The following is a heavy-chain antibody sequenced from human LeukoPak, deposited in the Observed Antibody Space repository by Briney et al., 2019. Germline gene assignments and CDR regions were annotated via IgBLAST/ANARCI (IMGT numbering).Heavy chain of an antibody. CDR2: IIPILGIA. D-gene: IGHD4-17*01. Sequence: ASVKVSCKASGGTFSSYAISWVRQAPGQGLEWMGRIIPILGIANYAQKLQGRVTITADKSTSTAYMELRSLTSDDTAIYYCARVAATVPSWGQGTLVTVSS. V-gene: IGHV1-69*04. CDR1: GGTFSSYA. CDR3: ARVAATVPS. J-gene: IGHJ4*02.